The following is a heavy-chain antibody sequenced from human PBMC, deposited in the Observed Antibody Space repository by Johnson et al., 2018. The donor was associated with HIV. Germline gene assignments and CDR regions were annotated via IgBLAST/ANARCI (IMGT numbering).Heavy chain of an antibody. J-gene: IGHJ3*02. CDR2: IYAGGNI. V-gene: IGHV3-66*02. CDR1: GFTFSSNY. Sequence: VQLVESGGGLVQPGGSLRLSCAASGFTFSSNYMSWVRQAPGKGLEWVSIIYAGGNIYYAHSVKGRFTISRDNSKNTLHLQINSLRAEDTAMYYCARGWDAFDIWGQGTMVTVSS. CDR3: ARGWDAFDI. D-gene: IGHD5-24*01.